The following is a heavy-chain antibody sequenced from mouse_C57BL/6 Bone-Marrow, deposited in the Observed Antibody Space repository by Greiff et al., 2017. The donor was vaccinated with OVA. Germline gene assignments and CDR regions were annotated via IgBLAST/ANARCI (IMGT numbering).Heavy chain of an antibody. D-gene: IGHD2-1*01. CDR1: GFTFSSYA. Sequence: EVKLMESGEGLVKPGGSLKLSCAASGFTFSSYAMSWVRQTPEKRLEWVAYISSGGDYIYYADTVKGRFTISRDNARNTLYLQMSSLKSEDTVMYYCTRLLDAMDYWGQGTSVTVSS. V-gene: IGHV5-9-1*02. J-gene: IGHJ4*01. CDR3: TRLLDAMDY. CDR2: ISSGGDYI.